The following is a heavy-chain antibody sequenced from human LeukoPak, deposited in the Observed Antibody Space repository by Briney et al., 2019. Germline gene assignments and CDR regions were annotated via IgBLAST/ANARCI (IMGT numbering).Heavy chain of an antibody. V-gene: IGHV3-11*04. D-gene: IGHD3-3*01. CDR1: GFTFSDYY. Sequence: GGSLRLSCAASGFTFSDYYMSWIRQAPGKGLEWVSYISSSGSTIYYADSVKGRFTISRDNAKNSLYLQMNSLRAEDTAVYYCARDRVLGYDFWSGYYTGSYDYWGQGTLVTVSS. CDR2: ISSSGSTI. J-gene: IGHJ4*02. CDR3: ARDRVLGYDFWSGYYTGSYDY.